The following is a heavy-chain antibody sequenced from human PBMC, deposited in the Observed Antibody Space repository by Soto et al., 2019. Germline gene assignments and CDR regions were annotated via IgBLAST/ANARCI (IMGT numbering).Heavy chain of an antibody. CDR1: GYTFTDYY. J-gene: IGHJ6*02. D-gene: IGHD2-2*01. Sequence: ASVKVSCKASGYTFTDYYLYWVRQAPGQGLEWMGWINPNSGGTNYAQKFQGWVTMTRDTSISTAYMDMSRLRPDDTAVYYCARIAVCSFITCSFPSRFHIRGYYYYGMDVWGQGTTVTVPS. CDR3: ARIAVCSFITCSFPSRFHIRGYYYYGMDV. V-gene: IGHV1-2*04. CDR2: INPNSGGT.